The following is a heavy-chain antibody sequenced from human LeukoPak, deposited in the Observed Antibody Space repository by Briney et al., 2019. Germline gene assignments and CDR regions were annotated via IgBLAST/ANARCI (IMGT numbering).Heavy chain of an antibody. D-gene: IGHD3-10*01. CDR3: ARDRGINWFDP. V-gene: IGHV3-23*01. Sequence: GGSLRLSCAASGFTFSNYAVNWVRQAPGKGLEWVSGISVSGGSTYYADSVKGRFTISRDNPKNTLYLQMNSLRAEDTAVYYCARDRGINWFDPWGQGTLVTVSS. CDR2: ISVSGGST. CDR1: GFTFSNYA. J-gene: IGHJ5*02.